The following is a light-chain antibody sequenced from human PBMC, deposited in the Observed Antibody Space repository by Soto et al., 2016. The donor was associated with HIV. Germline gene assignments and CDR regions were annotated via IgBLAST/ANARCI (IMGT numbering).Light chain of an antibody. V-gene: IGKV1-13*02. CDR2: EAS. Sequence: AIQLTQSPSSLSASVGDRVTITCRASQGISSALAWYQQKPGKSPKLLIYEASNLEGGVPSRFSGSGSGTDFSLTITSLQPDDSATYYCQQYNSYFSGTFGQGTKVEI. CDR1: QGISSA. J-gene: IGKJ1*01. CDR3: QQYNSYFSGT.